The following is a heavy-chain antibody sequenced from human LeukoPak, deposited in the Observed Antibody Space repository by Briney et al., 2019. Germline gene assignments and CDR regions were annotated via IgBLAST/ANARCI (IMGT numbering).Heavy chain of an antibody. D-gene: IGHD3-3*01. CDR3: AKRRFLEWSRGGAWFDP. Sequence: GGSLRLSCAASGFTFSNFAMIWVRQAPGKGREGVSAISGSGDNTYNADSVKGRFITSRGNARKTLYLQLNNLRADDTAIYYWAKRRFLEWSRGGAWFDPWGQGTLVTVSS. CDR1: GFTFSNFA. J-gene: IGHJ5*02. CDR2: ISGSGDNT. V-gene: IGHV3-23*01.